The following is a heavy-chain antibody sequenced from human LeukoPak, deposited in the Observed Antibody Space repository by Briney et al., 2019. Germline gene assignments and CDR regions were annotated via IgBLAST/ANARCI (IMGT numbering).Heavy chain of an antibody. J-gene: IGHJ6*03. D-gene: IGHD2-21*02. CDR3: VRELTETEGFSYYLYNMDL. CDR1: GFTVSSNY. CDR2: ISYYGTT. Sequence: GSLRLSCAASGFTVSSNYMSWVRQAPGKGLEWIGHISYYGTTQDNSSLKSRVTISVDTSRNEVSLKVKSVTAADTAIYYCVRELTETEGFSYYLYNMDLWGKGTTVIVSS. V-gene: IGHV4-59*02.